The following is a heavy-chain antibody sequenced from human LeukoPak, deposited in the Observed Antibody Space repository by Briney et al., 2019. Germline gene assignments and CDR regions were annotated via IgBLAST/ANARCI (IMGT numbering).Heavy chain of an antibody. V-gene: IGHV1-18*04. D-gene: IGHD4-17*01. CDR3: AREAYGTYFDY. CDR1: GYTFTDYY. J-gene: IGHJ4*02. Sequence: ASVKVSCKASGYTFTDYYIHWVRQAPGQGLEWMGWISAYNGNTNYAQKLQGRVTMTTDTSTSTAYMELRSLRSDDTAVYYCAREAYGTYFDYWGQGTLVTVSS. CDR2: ISAYNGNT.